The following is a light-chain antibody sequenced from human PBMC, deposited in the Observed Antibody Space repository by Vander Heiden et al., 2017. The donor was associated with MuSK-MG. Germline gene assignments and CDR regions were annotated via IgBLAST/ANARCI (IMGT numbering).Light chain of an antibody. CDR1: QDISND. CDR2: AAS. V-gene: IGKV1-17*01. CDR3: LQHNSYPALT. Sequence: DVQMNQSPSSLSASVCDRVTIPRLPGQDISNDLGWYQQKPGKAPKRLIYAASSLQSGVPSRFSGSGSGTEVTLTISSLQPEDFATYYCLQHNSYPALTFGGGTKVEIK. J-gene: IGKJ4*01.